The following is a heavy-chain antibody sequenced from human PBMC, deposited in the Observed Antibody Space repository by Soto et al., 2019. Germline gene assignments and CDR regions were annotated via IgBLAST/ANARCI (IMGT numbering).Heavy chain of an antibody. D-gene: IGHD5-12*01. CDR3: AALEMDIVATVPTSLLDV. CDR2: ITPNSGGT. CDR1: GYTFTGYY. V-gene: IGHV1-2*02. Sequence: ASVKVSCKASGYTFTGYYMHWVRQAPGQGLEWMGWITPNSGGTNYAQKFQGRVTMTRDTSISTAYMELSRLRPDDTAVYYCAALEMDIVATVPTSLLDVRGQGTTVIVCS. J-gene: IGHJ6*02.